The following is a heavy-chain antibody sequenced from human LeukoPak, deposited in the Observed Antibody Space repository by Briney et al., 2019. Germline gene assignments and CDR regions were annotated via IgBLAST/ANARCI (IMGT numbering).Heavy chain of an antibody. V-gene: IGHV4-31*03. CDR1: GGSISSGGYY. CDR3: ARRIVGATMDV. D-gene: IGHD1-26*01. Sequence: PSETLSLTCTVSGGSISSGGYYWSWIRQHPGKGLEWIGYIYYSGSTYYNPSLKSRVTIPVDTSKNQFSLKLGSVTAADTAVYYCARRIVGATMDVWGQGTTVTVSS. J-gene: IGHJ6*02. CDR2: IYYSGST.